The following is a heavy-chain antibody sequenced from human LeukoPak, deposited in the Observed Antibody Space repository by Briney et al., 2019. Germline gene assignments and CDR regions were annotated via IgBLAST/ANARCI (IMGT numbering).Heavy chain of an antibody. CDR1: GGSFSDYY. CDR2: FYYIGST. D-gene: IGHD4-17*01. V-gene: IGHV4-59*01. Sequence: SETLSPTCAVYGGSFSDYYWSWIRQPPGKGLEWIGYFYYIGSTNYNPSLRSRVTISIDTSKNQFSLKLRSVTAADTAVYYCARLVTTVTKRNNWFDPWGQGALVTVSS. CDR3: ARLVTTVTKRNNWFDP. J-gene: IGHJ5*02.